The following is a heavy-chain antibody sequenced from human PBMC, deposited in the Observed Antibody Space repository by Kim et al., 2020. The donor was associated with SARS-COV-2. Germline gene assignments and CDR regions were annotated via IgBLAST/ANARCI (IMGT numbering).Heavy chain of an antibody. J-gene: IGHJ4*02. Sequence: SVKGRSTVSRHNSKNTLYLQMNGLRAEDTAVYDCAKESAGQWLIKMFDYWGQGTLVTVSS. V-gene: IGHV3-23*01. CDR3: AKESAGQWLIKMFDY. D-gene: IGHD6-19*01.